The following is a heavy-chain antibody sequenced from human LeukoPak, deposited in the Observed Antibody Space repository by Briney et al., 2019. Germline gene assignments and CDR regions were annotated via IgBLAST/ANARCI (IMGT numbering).Heavy chain of an antibody. D-gene: IGHD6-13*01. Sequence: KPSETLSLTCAVYGGSFSGYYWSWIRQPPGKGLEWIGEINHSGSTNYNPSLKSRATISVDTSKNQFSLKLSSVTAADTAVYYCARRGWVFSDGVPSYYFDYWGQGTLVTVSS. J-gene: IGHJ4*02. V-gene: IGHV4-34*01. CDR2: INHSGST. CDR3: ARRGWVFSDGVPSYYFDY. CDR1: GGSFSGYY.